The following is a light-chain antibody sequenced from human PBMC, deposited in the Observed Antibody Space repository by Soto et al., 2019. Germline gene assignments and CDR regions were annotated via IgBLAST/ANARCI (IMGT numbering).Light chain of an antibody. J-gene: IGKJ3*01. CDR1: QSVSSSY. CDR2: GAS. V-gene: IGKV3-20*01. CDR3: QQYGRSPFT. Sequence: EIVLTQSPGTLSLSPGERATLSCRASQSVSSSYLAWYQQKPGQAPRLLIYGASSRATGIPGRFSGSGSGTDFNLTISRLEPEDIAVYYCQQYGRSPFTFGPGTKVDIK.